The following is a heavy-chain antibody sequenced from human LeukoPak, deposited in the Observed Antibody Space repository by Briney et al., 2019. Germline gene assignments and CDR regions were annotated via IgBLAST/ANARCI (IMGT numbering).Heavy chain of an antibody. CDR1: GFSLSTSGVG. D-gene: IGHD3-16*01. Sequence: GPTLVNPTHTLTLTCTFSGFSLSTSGVGVRWIRQPPGKALEWLALIFWDDDKRYRPSVKSRLTITKDTSKNQVVRTMTDMDPVDTATYYCAHGKDPVTPFDYWGQGTLVTVSS. CDR2: IFWDDDK. CDR3: AHGKDPVTPFDY. J-gene: IGHJ4*02. V-gene: IGHV2-5*02.